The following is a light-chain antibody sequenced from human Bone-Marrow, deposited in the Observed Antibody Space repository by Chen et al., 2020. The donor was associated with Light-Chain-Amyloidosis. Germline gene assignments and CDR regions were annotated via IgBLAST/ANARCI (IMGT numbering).Light chain of an antibody. CDR1: SGSIATNY. V-gene: IGLV6-57*01. CDR2: EDD. CDR3: QSYQGSSQGV. J-gene: IGLJ3*02. Sequence: NFMLTQPHSVSESPGKTVIISCTRSSGSIATNYVQWYQQRPGSSPTTVIYEDDQRPSGVPDLFSGSIDRSSNSASRTISGLETEDEADYYCQSYQGSSQGVFGGGTKLTVL.